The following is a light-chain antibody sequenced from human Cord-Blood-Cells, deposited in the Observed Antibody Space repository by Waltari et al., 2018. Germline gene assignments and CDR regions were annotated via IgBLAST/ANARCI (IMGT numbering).Light chain of an antibody. V-gene: IGLV3-21*04. Sequence: SYVLTQPPSVSVAPGKTARITCGGNNIGRKRVHWYQQKPGQAPVLVIYYDSDRPSGIPERFSGSNSGNTATLTISRVEAGDEADYYCQVWDSSSDHWVFGGGTKLTVL. J-gene: IGLJ3*02. CDR3: QVWDSSSDHWV. CDR2: YDS. CDR1: NIGRKR.